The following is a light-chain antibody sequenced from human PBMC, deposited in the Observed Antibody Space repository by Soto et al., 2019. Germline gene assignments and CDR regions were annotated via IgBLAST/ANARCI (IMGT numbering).Light chain of an antibody. CDR3: QRYNNWPLT. Sequence: DIVMTQSPLSLPVTPGEPASISCRSSQSLVYSDGNAYLIWFQQRPGQSPRRLIFKVSNRDSGVPDRFSGSRSGPEFTLTINSLQSEDFAIYYCQRYNNWPLTFGGGTKVDIK. J-gene: IGKJ4*01. V-gene: IGKV2-30*01. CDR2: KVS. CDR1: QSLVYSDGNAY.